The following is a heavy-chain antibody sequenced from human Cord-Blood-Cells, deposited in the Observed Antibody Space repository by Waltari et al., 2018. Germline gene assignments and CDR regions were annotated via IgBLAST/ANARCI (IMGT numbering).Heavy chain of an antibody. D-gene: IGHD6-13*01. V-gene: IGHV4-34*01. CDR3: ATGSSWPKKGFDY. CDR1: GGSFSGYY. J-gene: IGHJ4*02. Sequence: QVQLQQWGAGLLKPSETLSLTCAVYGGSFSGYYWSWIRQPPGKGLEWVGEINHSGSPNYNPSPKSRVTLSVDTSKNQFSLKLSSVTAADTAVYYCATGSSWPKKGFDYWGQGTLVTVSS. CDR2: INHSGSP.